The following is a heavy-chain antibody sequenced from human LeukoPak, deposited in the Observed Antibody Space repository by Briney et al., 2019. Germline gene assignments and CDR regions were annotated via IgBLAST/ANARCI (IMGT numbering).Heavy chain of an antibody. Sequence: SQTLSLTCAVSGGSISSGGYSWSWIRQPPGKGLEWIGYIYHSGSTYYNPSLKSRVTISVDRSKNQFSLKLSSVTAADTAVYYCARAVGGSGSFVGFLDYWGQGTLVTVSS. J-gene: IGHJ4*02. CDR2: IYHSGST. CDR1: GGSISSGGYS. V-gene: IGHV4-30-2*01. D-gene: IGHD3-10*01. CDR3: ARAVGGSGSFVGFLDY.